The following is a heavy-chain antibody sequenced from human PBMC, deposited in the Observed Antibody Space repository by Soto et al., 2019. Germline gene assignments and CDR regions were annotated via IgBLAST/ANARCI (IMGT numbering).Heavy chain of an antibody. J-gene: IGHJ5*02. CDR1: GFTFSSYG. V-gene: IGHV3-74*01. CDR2: INSDGSST. Sequence: GGSLRLSCAASGFTFSSYGMHWVRQAPGKGLVWVSRINSDGSSTSYADSVKGRFTISRDNAKNTLYLQMNSLRAEDTAVYYCARARLGPKGLDPWGQGTLVTSPQ. CDR3: ARARLGPKGLDP. D-gene: IGHD3-9*01.